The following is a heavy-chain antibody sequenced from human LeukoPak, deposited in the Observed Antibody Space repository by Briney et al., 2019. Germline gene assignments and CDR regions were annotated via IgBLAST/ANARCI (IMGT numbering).Heavy chain of an antibody. Sequence: GESLKISCTGSGYSFSTHWIGWVRQKPGKGLEWMGIIYPDDSDTRYSPSFEGQVTFSVDKSSTTADLRWSSLKASDTAMYFCARQKLLGDDVFDIWGQGTMVIVSS. CDR2: IYPDDSDT. CDR1: GYSFSTHW. D-gene: IGHD3-16*01. V-gene: IGHV5-51*01. CDR3: ARQKLLGDDVFDI. J-gene: IGHJ3*02.